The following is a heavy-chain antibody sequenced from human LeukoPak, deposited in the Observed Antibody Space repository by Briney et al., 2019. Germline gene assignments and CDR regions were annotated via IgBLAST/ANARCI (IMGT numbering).Heavy chain of an antibody. CDR1: GGSISSSNW. V-gene: IGHV4-4*02. J-gene: IGHJ3*02. CDR3: ARAYCTSTSCPQHDTFDI. Sequence: SGTLSLTCAVSGGSISSSNWWSWVRQPPGKGLEWIGEIYHSGSTNYNPSLESRVTISVDTSKNQFSLRLSSVTAADTAVYYCARAYCTSTSCPQHDTFDIWGQGTMVTVSS. D-gene: IGHD2-2*01. CDR2: IYHSGST.